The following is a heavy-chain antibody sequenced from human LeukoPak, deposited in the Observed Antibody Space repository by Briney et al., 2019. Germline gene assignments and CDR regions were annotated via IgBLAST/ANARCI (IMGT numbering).Heavy chain of an antibody. V-gene: IGHV4-59*01. Sequence: SETLSLTCTVSGGSISSYYWSWIRQPPGKGLEWIGYIYYSGSTNYNPSLKSRVTISVNTSKNQFSLKLSSVTAADTAVYYCARYSNYGDYYYYYMDVWGKGTTVTVSS. J-gene: IGHJ6*03. CDR3: ARYSNYGDYYYYYMDV. D-gene: IGHD4-11*01. CDR1: GGSISSYY. CDR2: IYYSGST.